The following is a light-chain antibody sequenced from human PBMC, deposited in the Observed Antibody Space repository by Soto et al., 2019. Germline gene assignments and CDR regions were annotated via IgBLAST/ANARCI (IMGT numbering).Light chain of an antibody. CDR1: QSVTNNY. CDR3: QQYGSSPLFT. Sequence: EIVLTQSPGTLSLSPGGRATLSCRASQSVTNNYLAWYQQKPGQAPRLLIYGASNRASGISDRFGGSGSGTDFTLTIRGLEPEDFAVYYCQQYGSSPLFTFGPGTKVDLK. CDR2: GAS. J-gene: IGKJ3*01. V-gene: IGKV3-20*01.